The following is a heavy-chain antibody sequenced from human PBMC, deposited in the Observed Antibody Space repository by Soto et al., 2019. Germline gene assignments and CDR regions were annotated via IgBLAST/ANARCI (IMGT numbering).Heavy chain of an antibody. CDR2: ISGSGGST. J-gene: IGHJ4*02. CDR1: GFTFSTYA. D-gene: IGHD4-17*01. Sequence: XESLRLSCAASGFTFSTYAMSWVRQAPGGGLEWVSAISGSGGSTYYADSVKGRFTISRDNSKNTVYLQMNNLRAEDTALYYCAKADYDGGYWGQGTLVTVPQ. V-gene: IGHV3-23*01. CDR3: AKADYDGGY.